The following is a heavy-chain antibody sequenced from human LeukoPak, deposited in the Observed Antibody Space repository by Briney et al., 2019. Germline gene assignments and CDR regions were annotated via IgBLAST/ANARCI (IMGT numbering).Heavy chain of an antibody. V-gene: IGHV4-34*01. Sequence: SETLSLTCAVSGVSFDDYYWAWVRQTPGKGLEWIGEINHSGYTNDSPSLKSRVTLSIDTSRKQFSLNLRSVTVADAGFYYCTRITTGHDYWGQGTLVTVSS. D-gene: IGHD3-22*01. CDR3: TRITTGHDY. CDR2: INHSGYT. J-gene: IGHJ4*02. CDR1: GVSFDDYY.